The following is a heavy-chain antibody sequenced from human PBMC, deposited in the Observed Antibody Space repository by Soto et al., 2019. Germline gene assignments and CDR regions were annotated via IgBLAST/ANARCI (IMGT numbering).Heavy chain of an antibody. D-gene: IGHD2-15*01. Sequence: EVQLVESGGGLVKPGGSLILSCAASGFTFSTYSMNWVREAPGKGLEWVSSISSSSTYIYYADSVKGRCTISRDNAKNSLYLQMHSLRAEDTDFYYCARAEGGRLDYWGQGTLVTVSS. CDR1: GFTFSTYS. V-gene: IGHV3-21*01. CDR3: ARAEGGRLDY. CDR2: ISSSSTYI. J-gene: IGHJ4*02.